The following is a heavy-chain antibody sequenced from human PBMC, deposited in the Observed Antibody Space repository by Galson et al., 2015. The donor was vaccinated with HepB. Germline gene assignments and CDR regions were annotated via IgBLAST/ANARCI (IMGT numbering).Heavy chain of an antibody. CDR1: GFSVSSNY. CDR2: IYSGGST. V-gene: IGHV3-53*01. D-gene: IGHD3-22*01. J-gene: IGHJ2*01. CDR3: AAESGYYDSSGYRGTDYWYFDL. Sequence: SLRLSCAASGFSVSSNYMSWVRQAPGKGLEWVSVIYSGGSTYYADSVKGRFTISRDNSKNTLHLQMNTLRSEDTAVYYCAAESGYYDSSGYRGTDYWYFDLWGRGTLVTVSS.